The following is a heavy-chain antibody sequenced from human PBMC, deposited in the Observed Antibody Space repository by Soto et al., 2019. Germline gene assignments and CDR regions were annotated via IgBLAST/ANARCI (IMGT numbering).Heavy chain of an antibody. J-gene: IGHJ5*02. Sequence: ASVKVSCKASGGTFSSYAISWVRQAPGQGLEWMGGIIPIFGTANYAQKFQGRVTITADESTSTAYMELSSLRSEDTAVYYCAQELTDYYDSLNWFEPWGNGTLVAVS. CDR3: AQELTDYYDSLNWFEP. V-gene: IGHV1-69*13. D-gene: IGHD3-22*01. CDR2: IIPIFGTA. CDR1: GGTFSSYA.